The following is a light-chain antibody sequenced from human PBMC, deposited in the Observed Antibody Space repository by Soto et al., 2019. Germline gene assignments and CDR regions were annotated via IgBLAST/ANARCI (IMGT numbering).Light chain of an antibody. J-gene: IGLJ2*01. V-gene: IGLV2-14*01. Sequence: QSVLPQPASVSGSPGQSITISCTGTSTDIGGYSYVSWYQQHPGKVPKLMVYEVDNRPSGVSNRFSGSKSGSTASLTISGLQAEDEADYFCSSYSGTTTRVVFGGGTKLTVL. CDR2: EVD. CDR3: SSYSGTTTRVV. CDR1: STDIGGYSY.